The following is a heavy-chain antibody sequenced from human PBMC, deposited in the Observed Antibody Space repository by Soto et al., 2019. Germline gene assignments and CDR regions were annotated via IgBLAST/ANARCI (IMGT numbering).Heavy chain of an antibody. CDR1: GFSFENYG. J-gene: IGHJ4*02. D-gene: IGHD5-18*01. CDR3: VRGNGYTYGPFDN. V-gene: IGHV3-33*01. Sequence: PGGSLRLSCAASGFSFENYGMHWVRQAPGKGLEWVAAIWFNGNERKYGDSVKGRFTISRDNSKNTVFLQMSSLSAEDTAVYYCVRGNGYTYGPFDNWGQGTLVTVSS. CDR2: IWFNGNER.